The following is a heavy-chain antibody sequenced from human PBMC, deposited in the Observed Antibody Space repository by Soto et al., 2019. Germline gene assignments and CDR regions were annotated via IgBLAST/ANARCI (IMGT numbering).Heavy chain of an antibody. J-gene: IGHJ5*02. V-gene: IGHV5-10-1*01. Sequence: GESLKISCKGSGYSFTSYWISWVRQMPGKGLEWMGRIDPSDSYTNYSPSFQGHVTISADKSISTAYLQWGSLKASDTAMYYCASSQKPSNWFDPWGQGTLVTVSS. CDR1: GYSFTSYW. CDR2: IDPSDSYT. CDR3: ASSQKPSNWFDP.